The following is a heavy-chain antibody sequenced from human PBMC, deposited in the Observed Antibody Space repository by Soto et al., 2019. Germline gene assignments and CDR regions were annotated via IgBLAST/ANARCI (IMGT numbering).Heavy chain of an antibody. D-gene: IGHD3-3*01. CDR3: AKDALAYYDFWS. CDR1: GLTFSSYA. V-gene: IGHV3-23*01. CDR2: ISNSGRST. Sequence: GGSLRLSCAASGLTFSSYAMSWVRQAPGKGLEWVSHISNSGRSTKYADSVKGRFTIARDNSKNTLYLQMNSLRAEDTAIYYCAKDALAYYDFWSWGQGTLVTVSS. J-gene: IGHJ4*02.